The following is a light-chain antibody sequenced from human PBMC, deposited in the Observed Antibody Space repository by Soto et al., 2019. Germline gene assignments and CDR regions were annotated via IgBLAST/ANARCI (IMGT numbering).Light chain of an antibody. CDR2: DVS. CDR3: CSYAGSYRKV. J-gene: IGLJ1*01. Sequence: QSALTQPRLVSGSPAQSVTFSCTGTSSDVGGYNYVSWYQQHPGKAPKLMIYDVSKRPSGVPDRFSGSKSGNTASLTISGLQAEDEADYYCCSYAGSYRKVFGTGTKVTVL. V-gene: IGLV2-11*01. CDR1: SSDVGGYNY.